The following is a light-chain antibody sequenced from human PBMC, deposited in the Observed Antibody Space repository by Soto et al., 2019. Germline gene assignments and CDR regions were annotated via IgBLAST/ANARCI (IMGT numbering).Light chain of an antibody. CDR1: QSISSSY. CDR3: QQYGSSSWT. CDR2: GAS. Sequence: SSVKQRPGNPCLSPGKRDPPQRKASQSISSSYLAWYQQRPGQAPRLLIYGASSRATGIPDRFSCSRSGTEFTLTISRLEREDVAVYYCQQYGSSSWTFGQGTKVDIK. J-gene: IGKJ1*01. V-gene: IGKV3-20*01.